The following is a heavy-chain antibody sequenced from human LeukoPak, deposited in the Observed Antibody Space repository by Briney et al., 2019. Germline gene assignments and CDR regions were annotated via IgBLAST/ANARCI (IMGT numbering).Heavy chain of an antibody. D-gene: IGHD3-3*01. CDR2: ISGSGGST. V-gene: IGHV3-23*01. CDR3: AKMGAVAYYDFWSGYSDY. CDR1: GFTFSSYA. J-gene: IGHJ4*02. Sequence: PGGSLRLSCAASGFTFSSYAMHWVRQAPGKGLEWVSAISGSGGSTYYADSVKGRFTISRDNSKNTLYLQMNSLRAEDTAVYYCAKMGAVAYYDFWSGYSDYWGQGTLVTVSS.